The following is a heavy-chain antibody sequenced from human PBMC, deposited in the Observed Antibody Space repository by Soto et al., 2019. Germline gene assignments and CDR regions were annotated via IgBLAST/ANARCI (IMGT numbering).Heavy chain of an antibody. CDR3: ARGNQQQLALYNWFDP. CDR2: IIPILGIA. V-gene: IGHV1-69*02. Sequence: QVQLVQSGAEVQKPGSSVKVSCKASGGTFSSYTISWVRQAPGQGLEWMGRIIPILGIANYAQKFQGRVTITADKSTSTAYMELSSLRSEDTAVYYCARGNQQQLALYNWFDPWGQGTLVTVSS. J-gene: IGHJ5*02. CDR1: GGTFSSYT. D-gene: IGHD6-13*01.